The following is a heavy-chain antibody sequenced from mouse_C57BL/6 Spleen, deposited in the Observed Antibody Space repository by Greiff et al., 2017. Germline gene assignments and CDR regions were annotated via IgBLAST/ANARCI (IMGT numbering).Heavy chain of an antibody. J-gene: IGHJ3*01. CDR3: ARQEAPPWFAY. D-gene: IGHD3-1*01. V-gene: IGHV5-6*01. CDR1: GFTFSSYG. Sequence: EVNVVESGGDLVKPGGSLKLSCAASGFTFSSYGMSWVRQTPDKRLEWVATISSGGSYTYYPDSVKGRFTISRDNAKNTLYLQMSSLKSEDTAMYYCARQEAPPWFAYWGQGTLVTVSA. CDR2: ISSGGSYT.